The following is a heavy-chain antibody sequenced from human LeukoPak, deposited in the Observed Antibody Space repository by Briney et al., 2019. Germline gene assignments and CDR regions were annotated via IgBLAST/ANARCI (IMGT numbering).Heavy chain of an antibody. J-gene: IGHJ5*02. CDR1: GGSFSGYY. CDR3: ARPYGSGSYYNP. Sequence: SETLSLTCAVYGGSFSGYYWSWIRQPPGKGLEWIGEINHRGITNYNPSLKSRVTISVDTSNKQFSLKVSSVTAADTAVYYCARPYGSGSYYNPWGQGTLVTVSS. D-gene: IGHD3-10*01. V-gene: IGHV4-34*01. CDR2: INHRGIT.